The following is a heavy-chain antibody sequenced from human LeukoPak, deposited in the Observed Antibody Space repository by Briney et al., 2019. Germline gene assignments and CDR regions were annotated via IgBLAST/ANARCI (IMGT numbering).Heavy chain of an antibody. V-gene: IGHV1-69*06. Sequence: SVKVSCKASGGTFISYAISWVRQAPGQGLEWMGGIIPIFGTANYAQKFQGRVTITADKSTSTAYMELSRLRSDDTAVYYCARKLYYDFWSGIDYWGQGTLVTVSS. CDR3: ARKLYYDFWSGIDY. D-gene: IGHD3-3*01. CDR1: GGTFISYA. CDR2: IIPIFGTA. J-gene: IGHJ4*02.